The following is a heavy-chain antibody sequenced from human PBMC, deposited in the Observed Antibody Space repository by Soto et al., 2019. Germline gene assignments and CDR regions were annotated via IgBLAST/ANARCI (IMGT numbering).Heavy chain of an antibody. CDR3: AKVSRKGSAIDFDY. CDR2: VNPNNGDT. V-gene: IGHV1-8*01. CDR1: GYTFSNYD. J-gene: IGHJ4*02. Sequence: QVQLVQSGAELKKPGASVKVSCKASGYTFSNYDMNWVRQATGQGPEWIGWVNPNNGDTGYAQKFQGRVTLTTDISTTTADMELTSLRSEDTAIYYCAKVSRKGSAIDFDYWGQGTLITVYS. D-gene: IGHD3-10*01.